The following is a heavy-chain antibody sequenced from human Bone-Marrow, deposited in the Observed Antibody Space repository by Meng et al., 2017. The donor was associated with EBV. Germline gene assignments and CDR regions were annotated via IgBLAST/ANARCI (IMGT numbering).Heavy chain of an antibody. D-gene: IGHD6-19*01. CDR3: ATYEMGGAGKGY. CDR1: GGSISSGGYH. Sequence: QVQLQEPGPGLVKPSQTLSLTCAVSGGSISSGGYHWSWIRQPPGKGLEWIGYIDYSGSTYHNPSLKSRVTTSVDASNNQFSLKLSSVTTADTAVYYCATYEMGGAGKGYWGQGTLVTVSS. CDR2: IDYSGST. V-gene: IGHV4-30-4*01. J-gene: IGHJ4*02.